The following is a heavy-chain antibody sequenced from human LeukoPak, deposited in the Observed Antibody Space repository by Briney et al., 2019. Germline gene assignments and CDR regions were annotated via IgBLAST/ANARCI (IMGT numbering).Heavy chain of an antibody. V-gene: IGHV3-74*01. CDR1: GFTFTTYW. CDR3: ARDAIHYDFWSGFDY. Sequence: GGSLRLSCAASGFTFTTYWMHWVRQVPGKGLVWVARIKGDGSSTRHADSMKGRFTISRDNAKNTLYLQMNSLRAEDTAVYYCARDAIHYDFWSGFDYWGQGTLVTVSS. D-gene: IGHD3-3*01. CDR2: IKGDGSST. J-gene: IGHJ4*02.